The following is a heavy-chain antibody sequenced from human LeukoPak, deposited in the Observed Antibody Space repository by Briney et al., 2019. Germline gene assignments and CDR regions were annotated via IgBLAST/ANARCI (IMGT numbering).Heavy chain of an antibody. CDR2: IYYSGST. J-gene: IGHJ4*02. Sequence: SETLSLTCTVSGGSISSYYWSWIRQPPGKGLEWIGYIYYSGSTNYNPSLKSRVTISVDTSKNRFSLKLSSVTAADTAVYYCARYSYGYIGYWGQGTLVTVSS. D-gene: IGHD5-18*01. V-gene: IGHV4-59*01. CDR3: ARYSYGYIGY. CDR1: GGSISSYY.